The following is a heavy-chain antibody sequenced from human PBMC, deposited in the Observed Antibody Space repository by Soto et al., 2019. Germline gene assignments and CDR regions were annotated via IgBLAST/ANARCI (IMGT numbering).Heavy chain of an antibody. CDR2: ISGSGGST. V-gene: IGHV3-23*01. Sequence: EVQLLESGGGLVQPGGSLRLSCAASGFTFSSYAMSWVRQAPGKGLEWVSAISGSGGSTYYADSVKGRFTISRDNSKNTLYRQMNSLRAEDTAVYYCARDYDFWSGYYDYWGQGTLVTVSS. D-gene: IGHD3-3*01. CDR1: GFTFSSYA. CDR3: ARDYDFWSGYYDY. J-gene: IGHJ4*02.